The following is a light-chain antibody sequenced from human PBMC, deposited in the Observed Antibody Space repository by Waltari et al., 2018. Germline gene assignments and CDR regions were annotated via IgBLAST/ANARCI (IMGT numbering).Light chain of an antibody. CDR2: GAS. Sequence: EIVLTQSPGTLSLSPGERATLSCRASQSVSSSYLAWYQQKPGQAPRLLIYGASSRATGIPDGFSGSGSGTDFTLTISRLEPEDFAVYYCQQYGSSLYTFGQGTKLEIK. CDR1: QSVSSSY. V-gene: IGKV3-20*01. CDR3: QQYGSSLYT. J-gene: IGKJ2*01.